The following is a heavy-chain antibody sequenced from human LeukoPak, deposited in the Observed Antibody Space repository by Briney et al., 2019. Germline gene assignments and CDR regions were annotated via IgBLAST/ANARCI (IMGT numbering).Heavy chain of an antibody. CDR1: GFTFSSYS. CDR3: ARGVAVAPPDY. Sequence: GSLRLSCAASGFTFSSYSMNWVRQAPGKGLEWVSYISSSSSTIYYADSVKGRFTISRDNAKNSLYLQMNSLRAEDTAVYYCARGVAVAPPDYWGQGTLVTVSS. V-gene: IGHV3-48*01. J-gene: IGHJ4*02. D-gene: IGHD6-19*01. CDR2: ISSSSSTI.